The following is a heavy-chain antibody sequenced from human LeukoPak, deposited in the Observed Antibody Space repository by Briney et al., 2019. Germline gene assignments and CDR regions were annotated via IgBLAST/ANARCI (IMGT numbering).Heavy chain of an antibody. Sequence: GGSLRLSCAASGFTFSSYGMHWVRQAPGKGLEWVAFIRYDGSNKYYADSVKGRFTISRDNSKNTLYLQMNSLKTEDTAVYYCTSNYDSSGYYFLSAIFDYWGQGTLVTVSS. CDR3: TSNYDSSGYYFLSAIFDY. V-gene: IGHV3-30*02. J-gene: IGHJ4*02. D-gene: IGHD3-22*01. CDR2: IRYDGSNK. CDR1: GFTFSSYG.